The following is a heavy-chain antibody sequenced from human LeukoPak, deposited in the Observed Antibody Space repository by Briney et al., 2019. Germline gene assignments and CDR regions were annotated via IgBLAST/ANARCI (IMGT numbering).Heavy chain of an antibody. J-gene: IGHJ4*02. CDR1: GFTFSSYS. Sequence: GGSLRLSCAASGFTFSSYSMNWVRQAPGKGLEWVSSISSSSSYIYYADSVKGRFTISRDNAKNSLYLQMNSLRAEDTAVYYCARGTTVTTLGFDYFDHWGQGTLVTVSS. V-gene: IGHV3-21*01. CDR3: ARGTTVTTLGFDYFDH. CDR2: ISSSSSYI. D-gene: IGHD4-17*01.